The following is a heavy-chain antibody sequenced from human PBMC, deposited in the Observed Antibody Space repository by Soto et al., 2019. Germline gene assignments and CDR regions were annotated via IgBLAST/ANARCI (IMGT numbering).Heavy chain of an antibody. CDR1: GGSISGYY. J-gene: IGHJ6*02. D-gene: IGHD2-21*02. CDR3: ARDLWGYCGTNCYPLDV. Sequence: SETLSLTCTVSGGSISGYYWSWIRRPPGKGLEWIGYMYNSGSTVYNPPFKSRVTISVDTYKNQFSLKLSSVTAADTAICYCARDLWGYCGTNCYPLDVWGQGTTVT. CDR2: MYNSGST. V-gene: IGHV4-59*01.